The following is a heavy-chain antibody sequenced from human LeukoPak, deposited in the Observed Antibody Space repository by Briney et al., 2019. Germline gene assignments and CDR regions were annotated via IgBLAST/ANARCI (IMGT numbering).Heavy chain of an antibody. CDR2: ISNSGSTI. Sequence: GGSLRLSCAASGFTFSSYAMSWVRQAPGKGLEWVSYISNSGSTIHYADSVKGRFTISRDNAKNSLYLQMDSLRAEDTAVYYCARVRGSYSTDYWGQGTLVTVSS. J-gene: IGHJ4*02. V-gene: IGHV3-48*04. D-gene: IGHD1-26*01. CDR1: GFTFSSYA. CDR3: ARVRGSYSTDY.